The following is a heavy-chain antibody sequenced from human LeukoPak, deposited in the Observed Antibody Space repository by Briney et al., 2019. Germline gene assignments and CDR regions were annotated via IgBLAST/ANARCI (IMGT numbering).Heavy chain of an antibody. V-gene: IGHV4-39*01. D-gene: IGHD2-21*01. J-gene: IGHJ4*02. CDR2: IHYSGST. Sequence: SETLSLTCSVSGGSISSSHYYWGWIRQPPGKGLEWIGSIHYSGSTHYNPSLKSRVTISVDTSENQFSLKLSSVTAADTAVFHCARHKDCASITHCHFDYWGQGILATVSS. CDR3: ARHKDCASITHCHFDY. CDR1: GGSISSSHYY.